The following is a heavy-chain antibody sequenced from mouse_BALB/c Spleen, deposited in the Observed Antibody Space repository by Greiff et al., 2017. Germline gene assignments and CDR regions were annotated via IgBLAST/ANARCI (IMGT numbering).Heavy chain of an antibody. CDR3: TRRDYDEGYYFDY. CDR2: IDPETGGT. V-gene: IGHV1-15*01. Sequence: QVQLQQSGAELVRPGASVTLSCKASGYTFTDYEMHWVKQTPVHGLEWIGAIDPETGGTAYNQKFKGKATLTADKSSSTAYMELRSLTSEDSAVYYCTRRDYDEGYYFDYWGQGTTLTVSS. J-gene: IGHJ2*01. CDR1: GYTFTDYE. D-gene: IGHD2-4*01.